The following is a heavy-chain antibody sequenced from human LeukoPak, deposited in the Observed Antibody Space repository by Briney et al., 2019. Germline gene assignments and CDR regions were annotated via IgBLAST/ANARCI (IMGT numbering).Heavy chain of an antibody. CDR1: GFTFHTYW. J-gene: IGHJ4*02. Sequence: GESLKISCAASGFTFHTYWMTWVRQAPGKGLEWVANIKQDGSDKYYADSVKGRFAISRDNAKNSLYLQMNTLTVEDTAIYYCARDHMSGYYGYWGQGTLVTVSS. V-gene: IGHV3-7*01. CDR3: ARDHMSGYYGY. CDR2: IKQDGSDK.